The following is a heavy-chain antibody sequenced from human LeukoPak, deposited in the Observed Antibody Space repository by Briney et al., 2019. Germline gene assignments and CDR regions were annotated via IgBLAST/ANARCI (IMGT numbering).Heavy chain of an antibody. CDR3: ARPAGDSSGYYYDY. CDR2: ISSSSSTI. D-gene: IGHD3-22*01. V-gene: IGHV3-48*01. CDR1: GFTFSSYA. Sequence: GGSLRLSCAASGFTFSSYAMNWVRQAPGKGLEWVSYISSSSSTIYYADSVKGRFTISRDNAKNSLYLQMNSLRAEDTAVYYCARPAGDSSGYYYDYWGQGTLVTVSS. J-gene: IGHJ4*02.